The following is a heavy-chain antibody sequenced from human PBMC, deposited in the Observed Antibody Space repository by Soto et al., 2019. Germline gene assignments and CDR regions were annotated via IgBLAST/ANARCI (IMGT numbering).Heavy chain of an antibody. J-gene: IGHJ2*01. D-gene: IGHD3-10*01. V-gene: IGHV1-69*01. CDR2: IVPLLGTA. CDR1: GDIFSSYP. CDR3: ARDRGSQNWYFGV. Sequence: QVQLVQSGAEVKKPGSSVKVSCKASGDIFSSYPFSWVRQAPAQGLEWMGGIVPLLGTADYAQKFQDRVTITADDSTSTVYMELSSLRSDDTAVYYCARDRGSQNWYFGVWGRGTLVSVSS.